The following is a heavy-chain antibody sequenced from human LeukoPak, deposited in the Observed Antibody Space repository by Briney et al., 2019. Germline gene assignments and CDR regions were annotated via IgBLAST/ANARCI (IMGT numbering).Heavy chain of an antibody. D-gene: IGHD5-18*01. V-gene: IGHV3-7*01. CDR3: ARLRGYSYGYSYYYYYMDV. Sequence: GGSLRLSCAASGFTFSSYWMSWVRQAPGKGLEWVANIKQDGSEKYYVDSVKGRFTISRDNAKNSPYLQMNSLRAEDTAVYYCARLRGYSYGYSYYYYYMDVWGKGTTVTISS. CDR1: GFTFSSYW. CDR2: IKQDGSEK. J-gene: IGHJ6*03.